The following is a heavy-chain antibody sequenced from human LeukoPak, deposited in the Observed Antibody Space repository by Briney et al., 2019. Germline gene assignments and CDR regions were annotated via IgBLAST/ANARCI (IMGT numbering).Heavy chain of an antibody. J-gene: IGHJ4*02. CDR3: ATPGRYYDFWSGYCGFDY. CDR1: GFTFSSYA. V-gene: IGHV3-23*01. Sequence: GGSLRLSCAASGFTFSSYAMSWVRQAPGKGLEWVSAISGSGGSTYYADSVKGRFTISRDNSRNTLYLQMNSLRAEDAAVYYCATPGRYYDFWSGYCGFDYWGQGTLVTVSS. CDR2: ISGSGGST. D-gene: IGHD3-3*01.